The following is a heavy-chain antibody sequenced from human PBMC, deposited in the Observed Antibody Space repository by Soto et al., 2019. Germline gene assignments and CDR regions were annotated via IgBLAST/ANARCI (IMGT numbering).Heavy chain of an antibody. Sequence: SETLSLTCAISGDSVSSNSAAWNWIRQSPSRGLEWLGRTYYRSKWYNDYAVSVKSRITINPDTSKNYFSLQLNSVTPEDTAVYYCAVGHTGYDLNGMDVWGRGTTVTVSS. J-gene: IGHJ6*02. D-gene: IGHD5-12*01. V-gene: IGHV6-1*01. CDR3: AVGHTGYDLNGMDV. CDR2: TYYRSKWYN. CDR1: GDSVSSNSAA.